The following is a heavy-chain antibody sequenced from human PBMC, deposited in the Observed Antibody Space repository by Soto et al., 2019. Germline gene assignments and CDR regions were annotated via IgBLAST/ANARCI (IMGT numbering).Heavy chain of an antibody. CDR1: GGTFSSYA. V-gene: IGHV1-18*01. D-gene: IGHD2-2*02. CDR3: ARDSILYCTGTSCYNAFDI. Sequence: VASVKVSCKASGGTFSSYAISWVRQAPGQGLEWMGWISAYNGKTNYAQKLQGRVTMTTDTSTSTAYMELRSLRSDDTAVYYCARDSILYCTGTSCYNAFDIWGQGTMVTVSS. J-gene: IGHJ3*02. CDR2: ISAYNGKT.